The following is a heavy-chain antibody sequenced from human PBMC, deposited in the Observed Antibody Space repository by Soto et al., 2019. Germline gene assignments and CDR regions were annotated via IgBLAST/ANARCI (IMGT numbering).Heavy chain of an antibody. CDR1: GGSISSGGYY. J-gene: IGHJ6*02. CDR2: IYYSGST. V-gene: IGHV4-31*03. Sequence: PSETLSLTCTVSGGSISSGGYYWSWIRQHPGKGLEWIGYIYYSGSTYYNPSLKSRVTISVDTSKNQFSLKLSSVTAADTAVYYCARDFTGYSNYGAYYYYGMDVWGQGTTVTVSS. CDR3: ARDFTGYSNYGAYYYYGMDV. D-gene: IGHD4-4*01.